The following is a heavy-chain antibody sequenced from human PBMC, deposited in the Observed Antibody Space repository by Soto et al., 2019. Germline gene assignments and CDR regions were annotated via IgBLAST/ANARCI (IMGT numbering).Heavy chain of an antibody. CDR1: GGSISSGGYS. CDR2: IYHSGST. J-gene: IGHJ5*02. D-gene: IGHD2-2*01. V-gene: IGHV4-30-2*01. CDR3: ARGLSTRFDP. Sequence: PSETLSLTCAVSGGSISSGGYSWSWIRQPPGKGLEWIGYIYHSGSTYYNPSLKSRVTISVDRSKNQFSLKLSSVTAADTAVYYCARGLSTRFDPWGQGTLVTVSS.